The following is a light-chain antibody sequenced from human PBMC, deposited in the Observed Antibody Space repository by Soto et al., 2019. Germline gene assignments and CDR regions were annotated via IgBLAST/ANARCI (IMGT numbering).Light chain of an antibody. J-gene: IGKJ1*01. CDR3: QQYNSYSQT. CDR1: QSISSW. CDR2: DAS. Sequence: DIQMTQSPSTLSASLGDRVTITCRARQSISSWLAWYQQKPGKAPKLLIYDASSLESGVPSRFSGSGSGTEFTLTISSLPPDDFATYYCQQYNSYSQTFGQGTKVDIK. V-gene: IGKV1-5*01.